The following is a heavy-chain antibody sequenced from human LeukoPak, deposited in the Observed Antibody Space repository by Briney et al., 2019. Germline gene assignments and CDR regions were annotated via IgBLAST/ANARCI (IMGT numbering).Heavy chain of an antibody. D-gene: IGHD2-2*02. CDR1: GGSFSGYY. V-gene: IGHV4-34*01. CDR2: INHSGST. J-gene: IGHJ6*02. CDR3: ARGRYCSSTSCYRGRSYYYYGMDV. Sequence: SETLSLTCAVYGGSFSGYYWSWIRQPPGKGLEWIGEINHSGSTNYNPSLKSRVTISVDTSKNQFSLKLSSVTAADTAVYYCARGRYCSSTSCYRGRSYYYYGMDVWGQGTTVTVSS.